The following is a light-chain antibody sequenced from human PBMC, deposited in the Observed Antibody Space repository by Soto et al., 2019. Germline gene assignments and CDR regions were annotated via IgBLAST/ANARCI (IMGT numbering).Light chain of an antibody. J-gene: IGKJ2*01. CDR1: QDISSW. CDR3: QQANSVPYT. CDR2: AAA. V-gene: IGKV1-12*01. Sequence: DIQMTQSPSSVSASVGDRVIITCRASQDISSWLAWYQQKPGKDPKLLIYAAATLQGGVPSRFRGSGSGTDFTLTINSLQHEDFATYYCQQANSVPYTFGQGTKVDIK.